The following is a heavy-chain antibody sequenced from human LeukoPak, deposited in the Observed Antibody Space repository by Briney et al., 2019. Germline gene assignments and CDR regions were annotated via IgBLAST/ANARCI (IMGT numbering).Heavy chain of an antibody. D-gene: IGHD5-18*01. V-gene: IGHV4-59*01. Sequence: SETLSLTCTVSGGSISSYYWSWIRQPPGKGLEWIGYIYYSGSTNYNPSLKSRVTISVDTSKNQFSLKLSSVTAADTAVYYCARVDAAINYWGQGTLVTVSS. CDR2: IYYSGST. J-gene: IGHJ4*02. CDR3: ARVDAAINY. CDR1: GGSISSYY.